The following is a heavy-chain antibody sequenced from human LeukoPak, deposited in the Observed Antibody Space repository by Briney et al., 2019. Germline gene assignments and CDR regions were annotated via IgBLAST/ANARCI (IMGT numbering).Heavy chain of an antibody. D-gene: IGHD1-26*01. CDR1: GFTFSSYA. CDR2: IIDNGNT. J-gene: IGHJ4*02. Sequence: PGGSLRLSCAASGFTFSSYAMSWIRQPPGKGLEWIGYIIDNGNTNYNPSLKSRVTISVDTSKNQFSLKLSSVTAADTAVYYCVRHGGSYSLDYWGQGTLVTVSS. V-gene: IGHV4-59*08. CDR3: VRHGGSYSLDY.